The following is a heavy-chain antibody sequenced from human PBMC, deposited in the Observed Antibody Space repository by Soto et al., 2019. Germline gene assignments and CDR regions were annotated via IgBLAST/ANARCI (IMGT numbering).Heavy chain of an antibody. CDR1: GLTVSSNY. Sequence: GGSLRLSCAVSGLTVSSNYMSWVRQAPGKGLEWVSIIYSAGSTYYADSVKGRFTISRDNSKNTVYLQMNSLRSEDTAVYYCARGYLQYYYDSSGYYHDAFDIWGQGTMVTVSS. CDR3: ARGYLQYYYDSSGYYHDAFDI. J-gene: IGHJ3*02. V-gene: IGHV3-53*05. D-gene: IGHD3-22*01. CDR2: IYSAGST.